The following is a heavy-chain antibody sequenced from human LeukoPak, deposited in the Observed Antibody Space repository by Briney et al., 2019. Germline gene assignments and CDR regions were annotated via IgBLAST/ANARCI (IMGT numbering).Heavy chain of an antibody. D-gene: IGHD1-26*01. CDR2: ISAGGDRT. CDR3: ARSTVGTSCCTAVDY. Sequence: PGGSLRLSCAASGFTFSTYAMTWVRQAPGKGLEWVSGISAGGDRTYYADSVKGRFTISRDNSKNTLYLQMNSPRAEDMAEYYCARSTVGTSCCTAVDYWGQGTLVTVSS. CDR1: GFTFSTYA. V-gene: IGHV3-23*01. J-gene: IGHJ4*02.